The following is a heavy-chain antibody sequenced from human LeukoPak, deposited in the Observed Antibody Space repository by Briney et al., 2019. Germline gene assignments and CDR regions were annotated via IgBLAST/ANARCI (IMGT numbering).Heavy chain of an antibody. Sequence: GGSLRLSCAASGFPFDYYWMHWVRQAPGKGLMWVSRINTDGSNTHYADSVKGRFTISRDNAKNTLYLQMNGLRVEDTAVYYCVVWGEDRSGHRFDFWGQGTLVTVSS. J-gene: IGHJ4*02. D-gene: IGHD3-22*01. V-gene: IGHV3-74*01. CDR3: VVWGEDRSGHRFDF. CDR1: GFPFDYYW. CDR2: INTDGSNT.